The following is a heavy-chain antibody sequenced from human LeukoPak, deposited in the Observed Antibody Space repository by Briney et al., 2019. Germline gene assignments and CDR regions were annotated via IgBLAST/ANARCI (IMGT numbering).Heavy chain of an antibody. CDR1: GYTFTSCG. J-gene: IGHJ4*02. CDR2: ISAYNGNT. V-gene: IGHV1-18*04. D-gene: IGHD3-9*01. CDR3: ARDHSDILTGYYGY. Sequence: GASVKVSCKASGYTFTSCGISWVRQAPGQGLEWMGWISAYNGNTNYAQKLQGRVTMTTDTSTSTAYMELRSLRSDDTAVYYCARDHSDILTGYYGYWGQGTLVTVSS.